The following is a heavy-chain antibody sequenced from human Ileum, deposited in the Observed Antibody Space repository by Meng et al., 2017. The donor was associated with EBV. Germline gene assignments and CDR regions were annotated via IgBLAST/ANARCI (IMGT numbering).Heavy chain of an antibody. CDR2: NYWNDEK. Sequence: QITLKESGPTVVKPPQTLTLTCTFSGFSLSTNLVGVGWVRQPPGKALEWLALNYWNDEKHFNPSLRNRLTITKDTSENQVVLTMANMDPVDTATYYCVHDCVVKEGFDYWGQGILVTVSS. V-gene: IGHV2-5*01. D-gene: IGHD2-21*01. J-gene: IGHJ4*02. CDR3: VHDCVVKEGFDY. CDR1: GFSLSTNLVG.